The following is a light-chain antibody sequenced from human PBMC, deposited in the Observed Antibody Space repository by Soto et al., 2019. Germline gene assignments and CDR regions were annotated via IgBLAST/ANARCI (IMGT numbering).Light chain of an antibody. CDR1: QSISSTY. J-gene: IGKJ3*01. Sequence: EIVLTQSPGTLSVSPGQSATLSCRARQSISSTYLAWYQKKPGQAPRLLLYGAFNRATGIPDRFSGSGSGTDFTLTINRLEPEDCAFYYCQQYGSSSFAFGPGTKVEI. CDR2: GAF. V-gene: IGKV3-20*01. CDR3: QQYGSSSFA.